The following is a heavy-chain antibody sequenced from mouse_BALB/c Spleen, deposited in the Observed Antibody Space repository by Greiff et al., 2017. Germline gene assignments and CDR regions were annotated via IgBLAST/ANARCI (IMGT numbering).Heavy chain of an antibody. Sequence: VKLMESGPGLVAPSQSLSITCTVSGFSLSSYGVHWVRQPPGKGLEWLGVIWAGGSTNYNSALMSRLSISKDNSKSQVFLKMNSLQTDDTAMYYCANSYGSWFAYWGQGTLVTVSA. CDR3: ANSYGSWFAY. D-gene: IGHD2-2*01. CDR2: IWAGGST. V-gene: IGHV2-9*02. J-gene: IGHJ3*01. CDR1: GFSLSSYG.